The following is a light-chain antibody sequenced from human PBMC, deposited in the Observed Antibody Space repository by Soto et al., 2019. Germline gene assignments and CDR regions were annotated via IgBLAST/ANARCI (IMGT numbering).Light chain of an antibody. CDR3: QQYGSSPLT. CDR2: GAS. Sequence: EIVLTQSPGTLSLSPGERATLSCRASQSVSSSYLAWYQQKPGQAPRLLIYGASSRATHIPDRFSGSGSETDFTINISRLEPEDFAVYYCQQYGSSPLTFGGWTKVEIK. V-gene: IGKV3-20*01. CDR1: QSVSSSY. J-gene: IGKJ4*01.